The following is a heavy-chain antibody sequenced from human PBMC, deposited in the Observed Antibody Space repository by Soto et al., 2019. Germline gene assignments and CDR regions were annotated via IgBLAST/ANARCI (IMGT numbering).Heavy chain of an antibody. J-gene: IGHJ6*02. D-gene: IGHD2-2*01. Sequence: GGSLRLSCTASGFTFGDYAMSWFRQAPGKGLEWVGFIRSKAYGGTTEYAASVKGRFTISRDDSKSIAYLQMNSLKTEDTAVYYCTRGCSSTSCHYYYYYGMDVWGQGTTVTVSS. CDR2: IRSKAYGGTT. CDR1: GFTFGDYA. V-gene: IGHV3-49*03. CDR3: TRGCSSTSCHYYYYYGMDV.